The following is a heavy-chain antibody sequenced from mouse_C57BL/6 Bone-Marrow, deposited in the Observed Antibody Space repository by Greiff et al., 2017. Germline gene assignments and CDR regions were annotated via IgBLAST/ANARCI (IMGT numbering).Heavy chain of an antibody. CDR2: ISSGGSYT. V-gene: IGHV5-6*01. D-gene: IGHD2-12*01. CDR3: ARPNSFAY. J-gene: IGHJ3*01. CDR1: GFTFSSYG. Sequence: VQLKESGGDLVKPGGSLKLSCAASGFTFSSYGMSWVRQTPDKRLEWVATISSGGSYTYYPDSVKGRFTISRDNAKNTLYLQMSSLKSEDTAMYYCARPNSFAYWGQGTLDTVSA.